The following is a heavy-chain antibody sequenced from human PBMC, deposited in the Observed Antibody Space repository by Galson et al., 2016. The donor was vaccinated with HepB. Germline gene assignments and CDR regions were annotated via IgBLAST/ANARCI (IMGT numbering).Heavy chain of an antibody. CDR1: GFSISSYS. Sequence: SLRLSCAASGFSISSYSFNWVRQAPGKGLEWVSHIGSGGSTISYADSVKGRFTISRDNAKHSLYLQMHSLRDEDTAVYYCARDGGQQLVRWERLRKVYYYYPMDVWGQRTTVTVSS. V-gene: IGHV3-48*02. D-gene: IGHD6-13*01. CDR2: IGSGGSTI. CDR3: ARDGGQQLVRWERLRKVYYYYPMDV. J-gene: IGHJ6*02.